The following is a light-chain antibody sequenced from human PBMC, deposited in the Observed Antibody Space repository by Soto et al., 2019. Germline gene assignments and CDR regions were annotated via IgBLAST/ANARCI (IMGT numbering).Light chain of an antibody. CDR3: QQYSNFPFT. V-gene: IGKV3-20*01. CDR1: QSVSNNY. Sequence: EVVLTQSPGTLSLSPGERATLSCRASQSVSNNYLAWYQQKPGQAPRLLIYVASTRATGIPDRFSGSGSGTDFTLTISRLEPEDFAVYYCQQYSNFPFTFAPGTKVDIK. J-gene: IGKJ3*01. CDR2: VAS.